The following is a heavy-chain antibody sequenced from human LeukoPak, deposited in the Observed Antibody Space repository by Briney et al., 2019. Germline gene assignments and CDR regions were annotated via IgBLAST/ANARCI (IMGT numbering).Heavy chain of an antibody. D-gene: IGHD3-10*01. CDR2: ISGSGGST. J-gene: IGHJ4*02. Sequence: GGSLRLSCAASGFTFSSYSMNWVRQAPGKGLEWVSAISGSGGSTYYADSVKGRFTISRDNSKNTLYLQMNSLRAEDTAVYYCAKDRKNYYGSGSYYPSFFDYWGQGTLVTVSS. CDR3: AKDRKNYYGSGSYYPSFFDY. V-gene: IGHV3-23*01. CDR1: GFTFSSYS.